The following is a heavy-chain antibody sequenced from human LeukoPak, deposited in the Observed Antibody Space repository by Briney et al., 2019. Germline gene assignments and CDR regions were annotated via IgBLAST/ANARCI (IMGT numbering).Heavy chain of an antibody. D-gene: IGHD3-3*01. J-gene: IGHJ4*02. CDR2: ISSSSSYI. Sequence: PGGSLRLSCAASGFSFSDYYMSWIRQAPRKGLEWVSSISSSSSYIYYADSVKGRFTISRDNAKNSLYLQMNSLRAEDTAVYYCARVGAFGVVIPSSFDYWGQGTLVTVSS. CDR3: ARVGAFGVVIPSSFDY. V-gene: IGHV3-11*06. CDR1: GFSFSDYY.